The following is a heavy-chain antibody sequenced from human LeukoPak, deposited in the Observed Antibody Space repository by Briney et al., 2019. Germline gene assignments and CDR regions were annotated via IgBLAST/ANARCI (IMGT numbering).Heavy chain of an antibody. V-gene: IGHV3-9*01. CDR1: GFTFDDYA. CDR3: AKDMASSGWSPKFDY. Sequence: GGSLRLSCAASGFTFDDYAMHWVRQAPGKGLEWVSGISWNSGSIGYADSVKGRFTISRDNAKNSLYLQMNSLRAEDTALYYCAKDMASSGWSPKFDYWGQGTLVTVSS. D-gene: IGHD6-19*01. J-gene: IGHJ4*02. CDR2: ISWNSGSI.